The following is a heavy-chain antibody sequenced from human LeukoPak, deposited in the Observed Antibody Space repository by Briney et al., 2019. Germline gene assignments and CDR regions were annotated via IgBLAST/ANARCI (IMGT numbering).Heavy chain of an antibody. V-gene: IGHV3-49*03. Sequence: TGGSLRLSCTASGFTFGDYAMSWFRQAPGKGLEWVGFIRSKAYGGTTEYAASVKGRFTISRDDSKSIAYLQMNSLKTEDTAVYYCTRDQVVVVVAATRRSYYYYYMDVWGKGTTVTVSS. D-gene: IGHD2-15*01. CDR1: GFTFGDYA. J-gene: IGHJ6*03. CDR3: TRDQVVVVVAATRRSYYYYYMDV. CDR2: IRSKAYGGTT.